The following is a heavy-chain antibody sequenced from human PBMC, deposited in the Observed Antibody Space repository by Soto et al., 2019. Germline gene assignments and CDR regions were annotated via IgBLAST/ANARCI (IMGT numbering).Heavy chain of an antibody. D-gene: IGHD5-18*01. CDR1: GFTISGCS. CDR2: ITIRTGNI. J-gene: IGHJ4*01. CDR3: VRDRDLDRDMVHADL. V-gene: IGHV3-48*02. Sequence: GGPLRLSCEACGFTISGCSMNWVRQAPGKGLEWLAYITIRTGNIVYADSVRGRFTISADNAENSVFLQMNSLRDEDTAVYFCVRDRDLDRDMVHADLWGQGTLVTVSS.